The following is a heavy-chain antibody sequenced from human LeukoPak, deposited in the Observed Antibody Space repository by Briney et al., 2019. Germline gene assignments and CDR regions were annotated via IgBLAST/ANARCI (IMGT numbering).Heavy chain of an antibody. D-gene: IGHD3-22*01. CDR1: GFTFSSYG. CDR3: AKLYDSGGLDY. Sequence: PGGSLRLSCAASGFTFSSYGMHWVRQAPGKGLEWVAVIWYDGSNKYYADSVKGRFTISRDNSKNTLYLQMDSLRAEDTAVYYCAKLYDSGGLDYWGQGALVTASS. CDR2: IWYDGSNK. V-gene: IGHV3-33*06. J-gene: IGHJ4*02.